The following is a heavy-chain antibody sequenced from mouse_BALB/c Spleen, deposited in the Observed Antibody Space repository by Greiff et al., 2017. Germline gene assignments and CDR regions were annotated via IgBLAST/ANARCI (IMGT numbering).Heavy chain of an antibody. CDR1: GYTFTSYT. J-gene: IGHJ1*01. CDR2: INPSSGYT. Sequence: QVQLKESGAELARPGASVTMSCKASGYTFTSYTMHWVKQRPGQGLEWIGYINPSSGYTNYNQKFKDKATLTADKSSSTAYMQLSSLTSEDSAVYDGARSSRYFDGWGAGTTVTVSS. V-gene: IGHV1-4*01. CDR3: ARSSRYFDG.